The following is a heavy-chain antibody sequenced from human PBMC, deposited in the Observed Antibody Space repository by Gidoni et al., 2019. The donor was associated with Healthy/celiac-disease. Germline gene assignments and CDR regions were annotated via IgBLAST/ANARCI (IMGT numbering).Heavy chain of an antibody. CDR3: ARDWGYCTNGVCYGIDY. J-gene: IGHJ4*02. CDR1: GFTFSSYG. Sequence: VQLVESGGGVVQPGRSLRLYCAASGFTFSSYGMHWVRQAPGKGLEWVAVIWYDGSNKDYADSVKGRFTISRDNSKNTLYLQMNSLRAEDTAVYYCARDWGYCTNGVCYGIDYWGQGTLVTVSS. D-gene: IGHD2-8*01. V-gene: IGHV3-33*01. CDR2: IWYDGSNK.